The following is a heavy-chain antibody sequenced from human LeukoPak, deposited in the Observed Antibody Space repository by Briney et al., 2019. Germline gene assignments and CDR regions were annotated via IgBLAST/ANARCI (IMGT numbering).Heavy chain of an antibody. J-gene: IGHJ4*02. D-gene: IGHD3-16*01. CDR2: IKHDSSEK. Sequence: GGSLRLSCAVSGIIFSDYWMSWVRQAPGKGLEWVPNIKHDSSEKYYVDSVRGRFTISRDNAKNSLYLQMNSLRAEDTAVYYCVNDLARRGGYWGQGTLVTVSA. CDR3: VNDLARRGGY. CDR1: GIIFSDYW. V-gene: IGHV3-7*01.